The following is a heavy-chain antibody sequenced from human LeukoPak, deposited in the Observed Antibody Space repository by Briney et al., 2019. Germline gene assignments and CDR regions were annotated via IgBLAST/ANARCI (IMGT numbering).Heavy chain of an antibody. V-gene: IGHV7-4-1*02. CDR1: GYTFTSYA. D-gene: IGHD3-16*01. Sequence: ASVKVSCKASGYTFTSYAMNWVRQAPGQGLEWMGWINTNTGNPTYAQGFTARVVFSLHTSVSTAYLQISSLEAEGTAVYYCARAAYDYVWGSSLFCVYWGQGTLVTVSS. CDR3: ARAAYDYVWGSSLFCVY. J-gene: IGHJ4*02. CDR2: INTNTGNP.